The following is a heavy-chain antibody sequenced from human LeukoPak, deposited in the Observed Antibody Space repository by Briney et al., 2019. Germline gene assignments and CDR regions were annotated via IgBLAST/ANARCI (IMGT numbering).Heavy chain of an antibody. Sequence: QSGGSLRLSCAASGFTFSSYWMSWVRQAPGKGLEWVANIKQDGSEKYYVDSVKGRFTISRDNAKNSLYLRMDSLRAEDTAVYYCATGYSSGWYFYFQYWGQGTLVTVSS. J-gene: IGHJ1*01. V-gene: IGHV3-7*01. CDR2: IKQDGSEK. CDR3: ATGYSSGWYFYFQY. CDR1: GFTFSSYW. D-gene: IGHD6-19*01.